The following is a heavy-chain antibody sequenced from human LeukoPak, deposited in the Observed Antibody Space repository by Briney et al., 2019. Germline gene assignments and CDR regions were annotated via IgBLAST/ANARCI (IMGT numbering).Heavy chain of an antibody. D-gene: IGHD1-26*01. Sequence: GGSLRISCAATGFTFSNYWMSWFRQAPGKGLEWVANIKYDGREKQYVDSVKGRFTISRDNAKNSLFLQMNSLRAEDTAVYYCARYLNSGPEDFWGQGTLVTVSS. V-gene: IGHV3-7*01. CDR1: GFTFSNYW. J-gene: IGHJ4*02. CDR3: ARYLNSGPEDF. CDR2: IKYDGREK.